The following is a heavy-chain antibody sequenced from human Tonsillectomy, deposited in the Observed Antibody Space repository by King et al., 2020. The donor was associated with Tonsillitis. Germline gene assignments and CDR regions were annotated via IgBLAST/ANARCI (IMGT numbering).Heavy chain of an antibody. CDR1: GGSISSGGYS. D-gene: IGHD3-10*01. Sequence: QLQESGSGLVKPSQTLSLTCAVSGGSISSGGYSWSWIRQPPGKGLEWIGYIYHSGTTYSNPSLKSRVSISVDRSKNQFSLKLSSMTAADTAMYYCARVICGFRELPKNHWFDPWGQGTLVTVSS. CDR2: IYHSGTT. J-gene: IGHJ5*02. V-gene: IGHV4-30-2*01. CDR3: ARVICGFRELPKNHWFDP.